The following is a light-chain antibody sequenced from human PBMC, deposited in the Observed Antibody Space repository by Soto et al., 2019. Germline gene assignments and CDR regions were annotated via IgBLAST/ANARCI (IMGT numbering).Light chain of an antibody. V-gene: IGLV2-8*01. CDR2: EVV. J-gene: IGLJ1*01. Sequence: QSALTQPPSASGSPGQSVTISCTGTKNDIGVYDFVSWYQHHPGKAPRLIIYEVVQRPSGVPDRFSGSKSGNTASLTVSGLQAADEADYYCNSYAGTSYVFGTGTKVTVL. CDR1: KNDIGVYDF. CDR3: NSYAGTSYV.